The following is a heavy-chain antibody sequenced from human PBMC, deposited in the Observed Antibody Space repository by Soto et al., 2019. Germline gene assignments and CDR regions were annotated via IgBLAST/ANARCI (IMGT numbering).Heavy chain of an antibody. Sequence: XSVKVSCKASVYTFTSYGISWVRQAPGQGLEWMGWISAYNGNTNYAQKLQGRVTMTTDTSTSTAYMELRSLRSDDTAVYYCARDRYDFWSGYLSYYYYGMDVWGQGTTVTVSS. CDR3: ARDRYDFWSGYLSYYYYGMDV. D-gene: IGHD3-3*01. CDR1: VYTFTSYG. CDR2: ISAYNGNT. V-gene: IGHV1-18*04. J-gene: IGHJ6*02.